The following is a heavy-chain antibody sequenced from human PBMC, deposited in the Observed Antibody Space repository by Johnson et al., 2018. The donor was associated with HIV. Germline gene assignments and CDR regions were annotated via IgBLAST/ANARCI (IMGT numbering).Heavy chain of an antibody. CDR2: IGTAGDT. Sequence: VQLVESGGGLVQPGGSLRLSCAAPGFTFSSYAMSWVRQATGKGLVWVSGIGTAGDTYYPGSVKGRFTISRDSSKNAVYLQMSSLRAEDTALYYCARGSSGSFDLWGRGTMVTVSS. J-gene: IGHJ3*01. V-gene: IGHV3-13*01. D-gene: IGHD6-6*01. CDR1: GFTFSSYA. CDR3: ARGSSGSFDL.